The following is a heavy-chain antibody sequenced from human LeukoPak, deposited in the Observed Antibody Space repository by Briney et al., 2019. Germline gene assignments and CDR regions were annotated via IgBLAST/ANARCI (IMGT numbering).Heavy chain of an antibody. CDR2: IFQSGHT. CDR3: ARDTRTAQGFDY. J-gene: IGHJ4*02. V-gene: IGHV4-38-2*02. CDR1: DYSISSGYY. D-gene: IGHD2-15*01. Sequence: SGTLSLTCTVSDYSISSGYYWGWIRQPPGKGLEWTGSIFQSGHTCYSPSLKSRVTISVDTSNNRFSLGLSAVTAADTAIYYCARDTRTAQGFDYWGQGILVTVSS.